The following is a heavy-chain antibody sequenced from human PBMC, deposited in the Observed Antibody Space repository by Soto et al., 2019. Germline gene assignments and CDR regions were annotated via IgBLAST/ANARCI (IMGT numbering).Heavy chain of an antibody. J-gene: IGHJ5*02. CDR2: ISAYNGNT. Sequence: GASVKVSCKASGYTFTSYAISWVRQAPGQGLEWMGWISAYNGNTNYAQKLQGRVTMTTDTSTSTAYMELRSLRSDDTAVYYCARVDFWSGYYMAWFDPWGQGTLVTVSS. CDR3: ARVDFWSGYYMAWFDP. V-gene: IGHV1-18*01. D-gene: IGHD3-3*01. CDR1: GYTFTSYA.